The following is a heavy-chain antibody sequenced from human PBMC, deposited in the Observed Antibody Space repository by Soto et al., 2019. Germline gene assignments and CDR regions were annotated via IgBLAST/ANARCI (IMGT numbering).Heavy chain of an antibody. J-gene: IGHJ3*02. CDR2: IIPIFGTA. V-gene: IGHV1-69*13. Sequence: GASVKVSCKASGGTFSSYAISWVRQAPGQGLEWMGGIIPIFGTANYAKKFQGRVTITADESTSTAYMELSSLRSEDTAVYYCAREINHRVAFDIWGQGTMVTVSS. CDR3: AREINHRVAFDI. CDR1: GGTFSSYA.